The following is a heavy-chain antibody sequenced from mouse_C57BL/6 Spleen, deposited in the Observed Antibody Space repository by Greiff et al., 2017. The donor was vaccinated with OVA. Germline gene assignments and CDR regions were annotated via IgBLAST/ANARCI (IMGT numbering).Heavy chain of an antibody. CDR2: IHPNSGST. D-gene: IGHD2-3*01. CDR3: ARRNDGYYEGFAY. V-gene: IGHV1-64*01. Sequence: VQLQQPGAELVKPGASVKLSCKASGYTFTSYWMHWVKQRPGQGLEWIGMIHPNSGSTNYNEKFKSKATLTVDKSSSTAYMQLSSLTSEDSAVYYCARRNDGYYEGFAYWGQGTLVTVSA. J-gene: IGHJ3*01. CDR1: GYTFTSYW.